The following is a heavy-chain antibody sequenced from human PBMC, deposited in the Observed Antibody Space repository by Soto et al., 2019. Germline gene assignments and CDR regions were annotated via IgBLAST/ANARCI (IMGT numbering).Heavy chain of an antibody. CDR2: ISGSGGST. Sequence: PGGSLRLSCAASGFTSSSYAMSWVRQAPGKGLEWVSAISGSGGSTYYADSVKGRFTISRDNSKNTLYLQMNSLRAEDTAVYYCAKGDLYSSSLPHVYYYYYYMDVWGKGTTVTVSS. CDR3: AKGDLYSSSLPHVYYYYYYMDV. D-gene: IGHD6-6*01. V-gene: IGHV3-23*01. CDR1: GFTSSSYA. J-gene: IGHJ6*03.